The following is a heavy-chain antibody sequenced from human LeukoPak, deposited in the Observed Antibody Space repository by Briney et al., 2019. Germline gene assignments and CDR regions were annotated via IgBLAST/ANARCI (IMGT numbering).Heavy chain of an antibody. CDR1: GGTFSSYA. CDR3: ARASSWYQNWFDP. CDR2: IIPIFGTA. J-gene: IGHJ5*02. Sequence: GASVKVSCKASGGTFSSYAISWVRQAPGQGLEWMGGIIPIFGTANYAQKFQSRVTITTDESTSTAYMELSSPRSEDTAVYYCARASSWYQNWFDPWGQGTLVTVSS. D-gene: IGHD6-13*01. V-gene: IGHV1-69*05.